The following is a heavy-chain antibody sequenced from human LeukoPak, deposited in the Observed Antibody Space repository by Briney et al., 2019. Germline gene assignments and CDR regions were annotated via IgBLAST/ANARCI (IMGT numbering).Heavy chain of an antibody. D-gene: IGHD2-2*01. Sequence: ASVKVSCKASGGTFSSYAISWVRQAPGQGLEWMGGIIPIFGTANYAQKFQGRVTITTDESTSTAYMELSSLRSEDTAVYYCASLIVVVPAAIPWYFDYWGQGTLVTVSS. CDR1: GGTFSSYA. CDR3: ASLIVVVPAAIPWYFDY. V-gene: IGHV1-69*05. J-gene: IGHJ4*02. CDR2: IIPIFGTA.